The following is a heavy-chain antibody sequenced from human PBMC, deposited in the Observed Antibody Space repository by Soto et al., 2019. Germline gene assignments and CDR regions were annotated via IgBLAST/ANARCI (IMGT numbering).Heavy chain of an antibody. CDR2: ISYDGSNT. CDR3: AKGEYSTSLGRVLD. D-gene: IGHD6-6*01. CDR1: GFTFNTYG. Sequence: QVQLVESGGGVVQPGRSLRLSCAASGFTFNTYGMHWVRQAPGKGLDWVAVISYDGSNTYYADSVKGRFTISRDNSKNTLYLQMNSLRPEDTAVYHCAKGEYSTSLGRVLDWGQGTLVTVSS. V-gene: IGHV3-30*18. J-gene: IGHJ4*02.